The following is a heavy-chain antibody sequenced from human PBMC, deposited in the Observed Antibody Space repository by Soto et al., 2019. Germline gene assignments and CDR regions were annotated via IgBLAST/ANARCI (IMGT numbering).Heavy chain of an antibody. CDR1: GFTFSTYG. CDR2: ISYDGTNK. J-gene: IGHJ4*02. CDR3: AKERYSSRSPDFDY. D-gene: IGHD6-13*01. V-gene: IGHV3-30*18. Sequence: RSLRLSCAASGFTFSTYGMHRVRQAPGKGLEWVAVISYDGTNKYYADSVKGRFTISRDNSKNTLYLQMNSLRAEDTAVYYCAKERYSSRSPDFDYWGQGTLVTVSS.